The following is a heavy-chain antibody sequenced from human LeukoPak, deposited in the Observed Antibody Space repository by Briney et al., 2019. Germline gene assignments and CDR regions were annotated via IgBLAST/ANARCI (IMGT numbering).Heavy chain of an antibody. CDR3: ARVGRGYCSSTSCYYEYYFDY. CDR2: INPNSGGT. CDR1: GYTFTGYY. V-gene: IGHV1-2*06. D-gene: IGHD2-2*01. J-gene: IGHJ4*02. Sequence: ASVKVSCKASGYTFTGYYMHWVRQAPGQGLEWMGRINPNSGGTNYARKFQGRVTMTRDTSISTAYMELSRLRSDDTAVYYCARVGRGYCSSTSCYYEYYFDYWGQGTLVTVSS.